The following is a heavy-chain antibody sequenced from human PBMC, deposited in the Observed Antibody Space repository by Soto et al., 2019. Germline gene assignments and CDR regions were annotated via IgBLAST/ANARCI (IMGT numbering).Heavy chain of an antibody. D-gene: IGHD2-2*01. J-gene: IGHJ5*02. V-gene: IGHV4-31*03. CDR2: IYYSGST. CDR3: ARGVPAAIIGWFDP. CDR1: GCSISSGGYY. Sequence: SETLSLTCTFSGCSISSGGYYWSWIRQHPGKGLEWIGYIYYSGSTYYNPSLKSRVTISVDTSKNQFSLKLSSVTAADTAVYYCARGVPAAIIGWFDPWGQGTLVTVSS.